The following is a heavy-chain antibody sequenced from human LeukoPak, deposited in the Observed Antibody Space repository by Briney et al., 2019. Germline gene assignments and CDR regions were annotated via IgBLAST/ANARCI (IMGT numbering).Heavy chain of an antibody. D-gene: IGHD2-21*02. CDR2: MNVDSGAT. CDR3: ARDSKVTGTSFDS. CDR1: GHMFTDYY. V-gene: IGHV1-2*02. Sequence: ASVKVSCKASGHMFTDYYIHWVRQTPGQGLEWMGWMNVDSGATKYAQKFQGRVTMTRDTSISTAFMDLRRPTSDDTAVYYCARDSKVTGTSFDSWGQGTLVTVSS. J-gene: IGHJ4*02.